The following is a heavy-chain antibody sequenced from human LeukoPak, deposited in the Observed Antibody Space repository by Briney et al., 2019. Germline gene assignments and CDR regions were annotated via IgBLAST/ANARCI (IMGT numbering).Heavy chain of an antibody. CDR2: IYYSGTS. V-gene: IGHV4-39*07. D-gene: IGHD6-19*01. CDR1: SGSISNGGYY. Sequence: PSETLSLTCPVSSGSISNGGYYWVWIRQPPGKGLEWIGSIYYSGTSYYNPSLTSRVTISVDTSNNQFSLKLSSVTAADTAVYYCARAVMVAVAGGRFDYWGQGTLVTVSS. CDR3: ARAVMVAVAGGRFDY. J-gene: IGHJ4*02.